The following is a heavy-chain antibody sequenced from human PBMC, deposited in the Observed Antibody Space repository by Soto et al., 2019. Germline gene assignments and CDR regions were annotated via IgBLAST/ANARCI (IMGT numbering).Heavy chain of an antibody. CDR1: GITFSGHW. V-gene: IGHV3-74*01. CDR3: VPVFAH. Sequence: EVQLVDSGGGSVQPGGSLRLSCVASGITFSGHWMHWVHPVPGKGLVWVARVDSDGSGTSYADSVQGRFTIPRDNAQHPRDFQMSRLRAEDPAVYSCVPVFAHWGPGIPVTVSS. CDR2: VDSDGSGT. J-gene: IGHJ4*02.